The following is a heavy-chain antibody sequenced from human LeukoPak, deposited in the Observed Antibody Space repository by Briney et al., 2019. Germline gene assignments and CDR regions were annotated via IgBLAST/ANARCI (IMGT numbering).Heavy chain of an antibody. V-gene: IGHV1-69*04. Sequence: GASVKVSCKASGGTFSSYAISWVRQAPGQGLEWMGRIIPILGIANYAQKFQGRVTITADKSTSTAYMELSSLRSEDTAVYYCAKDSSGYYSSNFDYWGQGALVTVSS. CDR1: GGTFSSYA. D-gene: IGHD3-22*01. CDR3: AKDSSGYYSSNFDY. J-gene: IGHJ4*02. CDR2: IIPILGIA.